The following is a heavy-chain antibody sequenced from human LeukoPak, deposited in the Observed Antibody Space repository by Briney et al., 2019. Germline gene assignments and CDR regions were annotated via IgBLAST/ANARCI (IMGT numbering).Heavy chain of an antibody. V-gene: IGHV4-4*09. CDR2: IYTSGST. D-gene: IGHD6-13*01. CDR3: ASTRVSNYYYIDG. Sequence: SETLSLTCTVSGGSISSYYWSWIRQPPGKGLEWIGHIYTSGSTNYNPSLKSRVTISVDTSKNQFSLKLSSVTAADTAVYYCASTRVSNYYYIDGWGKGTTVTVS. CDR1: GGSISSYY. J-gene: IGHJ6*03.